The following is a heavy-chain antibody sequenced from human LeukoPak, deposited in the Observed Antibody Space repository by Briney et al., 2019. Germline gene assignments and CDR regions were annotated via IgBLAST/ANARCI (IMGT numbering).Heavy chain of an antibody. CDR2: IYSGGST. J-gene: IGHJ4*02. CDR1: GFTVSSNY. Sequence: GGSLRLSCAVSGFTVSSNYMSWVRQAPGKGLEWVSVIYSGGSTYYTDSVKGRFTISRDNSKNTLYLQMNSLRAEDTAVYYCARSPWGVTAIFLDSWGQGTLVTVSS. CDR3: ARSPWGVTAIFLDS. V-gene: IGHV3-53*01. D-gene: IGHD2-21*02.